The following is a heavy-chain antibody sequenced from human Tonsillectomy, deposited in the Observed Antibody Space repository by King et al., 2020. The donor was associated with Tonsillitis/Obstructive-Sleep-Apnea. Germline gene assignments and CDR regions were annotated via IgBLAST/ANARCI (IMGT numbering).Heavy chain of an antibody. J-gene: IGHJ4*02. CDR2: IDWDDDK. D-gene: IGHD6-13*01. Sequence: TLQESGPALVEPTQTLTLTCTFSGFSLSTSGMCVSWIRQPPGKALEWLARIDWDDDKYYSTSLKTRLTISKDTSKNQVVLTMTNMDPVDTATYYCARIESSSWYLDYWGQGTLVTVSS. V-gene: IGHV2-70*11. CDR1: GFSLSTSGMC. CDR3: ARIESSSWYLDY.